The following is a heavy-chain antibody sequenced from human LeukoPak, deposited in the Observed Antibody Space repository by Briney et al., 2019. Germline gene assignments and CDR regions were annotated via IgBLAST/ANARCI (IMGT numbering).Heavy chain of an antibody. D-gene: IGHD2-15*01. J-gene: IGHJ4*02. CDR2: IYHSGST. Sequence: SETLSLTCAVSGGSISSSNWWSWVRQPPGKGLEWIGEIYHSGSTNYNPSLKSRVTISIDKSKNQFSLKLSSVTAADTAVYYCAREAPGYCSGGSCQTYFDYWGQGTLVTVSS. CDR3: AREAPGYCSGGSCQTYFDY. V-gene: IGHV4-4*02. CDR1: GGSISSSNW.